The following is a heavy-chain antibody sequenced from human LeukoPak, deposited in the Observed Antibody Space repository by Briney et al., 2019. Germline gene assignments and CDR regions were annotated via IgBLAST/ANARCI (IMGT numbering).Heavy chain of an antibody. D-gene: IGHD1-20*01. CDR2: IHCTGAT. CDR3: ARGITVVYYFDL. V-gene: IGHV4-34*01. J-gene: IGHJ2*01. Sequence: SETLSLTCAVDGGSFSGYYWSWFRQPPGKGLEWIGEIHCTGATNYSPSLKGRVTISPGTSNNQVSLRMKSVTAADTAVYYCARGITVVYYFDLWGRGTLVTVSS. CDR1: GGSFSGYY.